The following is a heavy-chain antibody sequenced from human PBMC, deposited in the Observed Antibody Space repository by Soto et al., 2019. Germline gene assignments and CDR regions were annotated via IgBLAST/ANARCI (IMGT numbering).Heavy chain of an antibody. Sequence: GGSLRLSCAASGFTFSSYWMHWVRQAPGKGLVWVSRINSDGSSTSYADSVKGRFTISRDNAKNTLYLQMNSLRAEDTAVYYCARDQGWYSSPSTHYYMDVWGKGTTVTVSS. CDR2: INSDGSST. J-gene: IGHJ6*03. D-gene: IGHD6-6*01. CDR3: ARDQGWYSSPSTHYYMDV. V-gene: IGHV3-74*01. CDR1: GFTFSSYW.